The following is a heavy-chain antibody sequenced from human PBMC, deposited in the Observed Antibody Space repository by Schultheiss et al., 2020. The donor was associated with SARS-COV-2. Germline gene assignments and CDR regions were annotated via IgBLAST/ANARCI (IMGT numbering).Heavy chain of an antibody. Sequence: ASVKVSCKVSGYTLTDLSMHWVRQAPGKGLEWMGGFDPEAGETIYAQKFQGRVTITADKSTSTAYMELSSLRSEDTAVYYCAREKAADDYGMDVWGQGATVTVSS. V-gene: IGHV1-24*01. J-gene: IGHJ6*02. D-gene: IGHD6-13*01. CDR3: AREKAADDYGMDV. CDR1: GYTLTDLS. CDR2: FDPEAGET.